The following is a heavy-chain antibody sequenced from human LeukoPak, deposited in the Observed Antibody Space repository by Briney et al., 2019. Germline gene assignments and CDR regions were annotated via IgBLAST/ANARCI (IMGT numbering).Heavy chain of an antibody. V-gene: IGHV4-4*07. Sequence: PSETLSLTCSVSGDSISSYHWAWIRQPAGKGLEWIGRILTSGSTNYNPSLKSRVTMSVDTSKNQFSLELNSVTAADTAVYYCARDRQMFASGRVHFDCWGRGTLVTVSS. CDR3: ARDRQMFASGRVHFDC. J-gene: IGHJ4*02. CDR1: GDSISSYH. D-gene: IGHD3-10*01. CDR2: ILTSGST.